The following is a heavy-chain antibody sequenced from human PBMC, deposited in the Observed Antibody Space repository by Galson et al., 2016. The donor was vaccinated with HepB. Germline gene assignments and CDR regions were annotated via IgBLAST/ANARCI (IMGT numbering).Heavy chain of an antibody. CDR2: ITSTSSII. CDR1: GFTFSSYS. CDR3: ARVAYGSGSYYKFFDY. J-gene: IGHJ4*02. Sequence: SLRLSCAASGFTFSSYSMIWVRQAPGKGLEWVSYITSTSSIISYADSVRGRFTVSRDNAKKSLFLHMNSLRAGDTAVYFCARVAYGSGSYYKFFDYWGQGTLVTVSS. V-gene: IGHV3-48*04. D-gene: IGHD3-10*01.